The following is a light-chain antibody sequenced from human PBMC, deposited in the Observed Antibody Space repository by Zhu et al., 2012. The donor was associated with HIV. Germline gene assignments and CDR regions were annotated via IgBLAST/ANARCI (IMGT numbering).Light chain of an antibody. CDR1: QSGSSTY. CDR2: GAS. Sequence: EVVLTQSPGTLSLSPGERGTLSCRASQSGSSTYLAWYQQKPGQAPRLLIYGASSRAPGIPDRFSGSGSGTDFTLTISSLEPEDFALYYCQQRSSWPLTFGGGTKVEIK. J-gene: IGKJ4*01. V-gene: IGKV3D-20*02. CDR3: QQRSSWPLT.